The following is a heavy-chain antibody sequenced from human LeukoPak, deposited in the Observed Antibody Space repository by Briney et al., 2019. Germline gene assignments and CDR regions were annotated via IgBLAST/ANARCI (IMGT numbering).Heavy chain of an antibody. D-gene: IGHD5-18*01. CDR3: ARQTAKNVDTARFDY. J-gene: IGHJ4*02. V-gene: IGHV4-34*01. CDR2: INHSGST. Sequence: SETLSLTCAVYGGSFSGYYWSWIRQPPGKGLEWIGEINHSGSTNYNPSLKSRVTISVDTSENQFSLKLSSVTAADTAVYYCARQTAKNVDTARFDYWGQGTLVTVSS. CDR1: GGSFSGYY.